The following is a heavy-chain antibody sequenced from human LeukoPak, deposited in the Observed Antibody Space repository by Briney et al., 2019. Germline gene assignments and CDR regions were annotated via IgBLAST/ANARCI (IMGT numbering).Heavy chain of an antibody. D-gene: IGHD1-26*01. V-gene: IGHV3-23*01. CDR3: ASTSAGSYFGFWDYFQH. CDR2: ISGSGGST. Sequence: GGSLRLSCAASGFTFSSYAVSWVRQAPGKGLEWVSAISGSGGSTYYADSVKGRFTISRDNSKNTLYLQMNSLRAEDTAVYYCASTSAGSYFGFWDYFQHWGQGTLVTVSS. CDR1: GFTFSSYA. J-gene: IGHJ1*01.